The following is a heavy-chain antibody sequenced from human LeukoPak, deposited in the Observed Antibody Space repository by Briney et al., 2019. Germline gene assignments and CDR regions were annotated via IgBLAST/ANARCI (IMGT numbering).Heavy chain of an antibody. V-gene: IGHV1-24*01. CDR1: GYTFTELS. J-gene: IGHJ4*02. Sequence: GASVKVSCKVSGYTFTELSMHWVRQAPGKGLEWMGGFDPEDGETMYAQKFQGRVTLTEDTSTDTAYMELSSLRSEDTAVYYCATDLKPDLTAYYSLDYWGQGTLVTVSS. CDR3: ATDLKPDLTAYYSLDY. D-gene: IGHD3-9*01. CDR2: FDPEDGET.